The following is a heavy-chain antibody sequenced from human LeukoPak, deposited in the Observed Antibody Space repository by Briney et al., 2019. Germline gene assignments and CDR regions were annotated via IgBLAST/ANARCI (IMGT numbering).Heavy chain of an antibody. Sequence: ASVKVSCKASGYTFTGYYMHWVRQAPGQGLEWMGWINPNSGGTNYAQKFQGRVTMTRDTSISTAYMELSRLRSDDTAVYYCARVHYDFWSGYYGNFDYWGQGTLVTVSS. D-gene: IGHD3-3*01. J-gene: IGHJ4*02. V-gene: IGHV1-2*02. CDR2: INPNSGGT. CDR3: ARVHYDFWSGYYGNFDY. CDR1: GYTFTGYY.